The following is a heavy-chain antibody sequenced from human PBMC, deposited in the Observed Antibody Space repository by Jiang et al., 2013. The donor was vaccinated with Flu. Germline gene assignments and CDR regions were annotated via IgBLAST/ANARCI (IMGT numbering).Heavy chain of an antibody. CDR3: AREIYYYDSSGYYPRYSYYGMDV. V-gene: IGHV4-59*01. CDR1: GASISGYY. Sequence: LLKPSETLSLTCTVSGASISGYYWSWVRQPPGKRLEWIGYISYSGSTNYNPSLRSRVTISVDTSKKQFSLKLSSVTAADTAVYYCAREIYYYDSSGYYPRYSYYGMDVWDKGTTVTVSS. D-gene: IGHD3-22*01. CDR2: ISYSGST. J-gene: IGHJ6*04.